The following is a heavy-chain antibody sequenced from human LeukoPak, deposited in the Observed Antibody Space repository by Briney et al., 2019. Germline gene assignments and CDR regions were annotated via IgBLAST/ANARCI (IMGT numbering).Heavy chain of an antibody. J-gene: IGHJ4*02. CDR1: GFTFSNAW. V-gene: IGHV3-15*01. D-gene: IGHD3-22*01. CDR3: TTGLTYYYDSSGEDWFDY. CDR2: IKSKTDGGTT. Sequence: GGSLRLSCAASGFTFSNAWMSWVRQAPGKGLEWVGRIKSKTDGGTTDYAAPVKGRFTISRDDSKNTLYLQMNSLKTEDTAVYYCTTGLTYYYDSSGEDWFDYWGQGTLVTVSS.